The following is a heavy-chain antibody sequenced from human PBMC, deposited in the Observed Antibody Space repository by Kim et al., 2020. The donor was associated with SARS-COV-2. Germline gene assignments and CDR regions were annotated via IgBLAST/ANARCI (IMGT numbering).Heavy chain of an antibody. D-gene: IGHD6-13*01. Sequence: GGSLRLSCAASGFTFSSYAMHWVRQAPGKGLEWVAVISYDGSNKYYADSVKGRFTISRDNSKNTLYLQMNSLRAEDTAVYYCARSTGYSSSYYYYYGMDVWGQGTTVTVSS. V-gene: IGHV3-30*04. CDR3: ARSTGYSSSYYYYYGMDV. J-gene: IGHJ6*02. CDR2: ISYDGSNK. CDR1: GFTFSSYA.